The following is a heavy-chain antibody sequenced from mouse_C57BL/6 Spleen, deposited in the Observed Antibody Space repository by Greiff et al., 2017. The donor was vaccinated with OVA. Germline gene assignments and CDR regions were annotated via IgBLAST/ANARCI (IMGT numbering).Heavy chain of an antibody. CDR2: ISSGSSTI. D-gene: IGHD2-3*01. CDR1: GSTFSDYG. V-gene: IGHV5-17*01. CDR3: ASPDGYYGGAWFAY. J-gene: IGHJ3*01. Sequence: EVKLVESGGGLVKPGGSLKLSCAASGSTFSDYGMHWVRQAPEKGLEWVAYISSGSSTIYYADTVKGRFTISRDNAKNTLFLQMTSLRSEDTAMYYCASPDGYYGGAWFAYWGQGTLVTVSA.